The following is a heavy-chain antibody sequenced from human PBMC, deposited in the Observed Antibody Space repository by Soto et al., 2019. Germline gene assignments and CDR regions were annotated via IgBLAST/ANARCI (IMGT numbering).Heavy chain of an antibody. Sequence: GGSLRLSCAASGFTFSNYWMNWVRQPPGKGLVWVSRINSDGTTTTYAGSVQGRFTISRDNAKNTVFLEMNSLRAEDTAVYYCVRNGWPLDYWGQGTLVTVSS. V-gene: IGHV3-74*01. CDR2: INSDGTTT. D-gene: IGHD2-15*01. CDR1: GFTFSNYW. CDR3: VRNGWPLDY. J-gene: IGHJ4*02.